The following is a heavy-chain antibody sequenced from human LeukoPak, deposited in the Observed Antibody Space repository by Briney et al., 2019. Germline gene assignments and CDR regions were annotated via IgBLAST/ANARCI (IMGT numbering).Heavy chain of an antibody. Sequence: GGSLRLSCAASGFSFSSYWMSWVRQAPGKGLEWVANINQDGSEIYSVDSVKGRFTISRDKAKNLLYLQMNSLRAEDTAVYYCAREWGATSLDFWGQGTLVTVSS. V-gene: IGHV3-7*01. CDR3: AREWGATSLDF. J-gene: IGHJ4*02. CDR2: INQDGSEI. D-gene: IGHD1-26*01. CDR1: GFSFSSYW.